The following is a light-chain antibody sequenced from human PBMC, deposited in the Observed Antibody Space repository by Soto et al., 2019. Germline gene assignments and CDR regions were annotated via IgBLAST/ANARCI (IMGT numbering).Light chain of an antibody. CDR3: QQRSSWPLT. CDR2: DAY. Sequence: GESATLSCRASQSVRTYLAWYQFKPGQAPRLLIYDAYSRASGVTARFSGSGSGTDFTLTISSLEPEDFAVYFCQQRSSWPLTVGGGTKVEIK. V-gene: IGKV3-11*01. CDR1: QSVRTY. J-gene: IGKJ4*02.